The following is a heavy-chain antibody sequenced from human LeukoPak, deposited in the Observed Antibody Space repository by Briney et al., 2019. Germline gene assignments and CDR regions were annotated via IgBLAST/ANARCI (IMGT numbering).Heavy chain of an antibody. D-gene: IGHD2-2*02. CDR3: ARHQYCSGTSCYTGGHNWFDP. J-gene: IGHJ5*02. Sequence: SETLSLTCTVSGGSISSSSYYWGWIRQPPGKGLEWIGSIYYSGSTYYNPSLKSRVTISVDTSKNQFSLKLSSVTAADTAVYYCARHQYCSGTSCYTGGHNWFDPWGQGTLVTVST. CDR2: IYYSGST. CDR1: GGSISSSSYY. V-gene: IGHV4-39*01.